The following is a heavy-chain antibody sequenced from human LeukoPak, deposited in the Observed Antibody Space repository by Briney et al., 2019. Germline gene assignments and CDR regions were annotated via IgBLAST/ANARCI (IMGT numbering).Heavy chain of an antibody. J-gene: IGHJ3*02. Sequence: SGGSLRLSCAASGFTVSSNYMSWVRQAPGKGLEWVSVIYSGGIYNDGTTNYRDSVKGRFTISRDNSKNTLYLQMNSLRAEDTAVYYCARRELLGYSYGLRTFNIWGQGTTVTVSS. V-gene: IGHV3-66*04. D-gene: IGHD5-18*01. CDR3: ARRELLGYSYGLRTFNI. CDR2: IYSGGIYNDGTT. CDR1: GFTVSSNY.